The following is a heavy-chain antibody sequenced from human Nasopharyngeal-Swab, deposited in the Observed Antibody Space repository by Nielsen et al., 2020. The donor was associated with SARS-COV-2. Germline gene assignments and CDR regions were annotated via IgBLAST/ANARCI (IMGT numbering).Heavy chain of an antibody. CDR1: GFTFSNAW. D-gene: IGHD5-18*01. V-gene: IGHV3-21*01. J-gene: IGHJ4*02. CDR3: TRERGYSYGYSDY. CDR2: ISSSGAYI. Sequence: GGSLRLSCAASGFTFSNAWMSWVRQAPGEGLEWVSSISSSGAYIFYADSVKGRFTISRDNSKNSLYLQMNSLRAEDTALYYCTRERGYSYGYSDYLGQGPLVTVSS.